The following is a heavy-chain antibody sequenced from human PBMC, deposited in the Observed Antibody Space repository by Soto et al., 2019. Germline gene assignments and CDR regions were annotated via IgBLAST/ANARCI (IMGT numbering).Heavy chain of an antibody. J-gene: IGHJ6*02. CDR3: ARCGGDWPHPPYYYYYYGMDV. CDR1: GYTFTSYY. CDR2: INPSGGST. V-gene: IGHV1-46*03. D-gene: IGHD2-21*02. Sequence: ASVKVSCKACGYTFTSYYMHWVRQAPGQGLEWMGIINPSGGSTSYAQKFQGRVTMTRDTSTSTVYMELSSLRSEDAAVYYCARCGGDWPHPPYYYYYYGMDVWGQGTTVTVSS.